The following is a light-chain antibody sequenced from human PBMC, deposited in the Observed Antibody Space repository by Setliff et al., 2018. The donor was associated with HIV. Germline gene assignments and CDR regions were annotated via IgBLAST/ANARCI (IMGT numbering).Light chain of an antibody. CDR3: QQSYSSPPT. J-gene: IGKJ1*01. Sequence: DIQMTQSPSSLSASVGDRLTITCRASQTISSYLNWYQQMPGKAPNLLIYAASTLESGVPSRFSGSGSGTDFNFTISSLQFEDFATYYCQQSYSSPPTFGQGTKVDIK. CDR1: QTISSY. CDR2: AAS. V-gene: IGKV1-39*01.